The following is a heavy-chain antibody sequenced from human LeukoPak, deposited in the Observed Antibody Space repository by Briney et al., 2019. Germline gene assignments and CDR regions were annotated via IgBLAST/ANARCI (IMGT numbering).Heavy chain of an antibody. V-gene: IGHV5-51*01. CDR1: GYSFTSYW. D-gene: IGHD2-2*01. CDR2: IYPGDSDT. CDR3: ARHGGGDYQLLNNWFDP. J-gene: IGHJ5*02. Sequence: GESLKISCKGSGYSFTSYWIGWVRQMPGKGLEWMGIIYPGDSDTRYSPSFRGQVTISVDKTISTAYLQWSSLKASDTAMYYCARHGGGDYQLLNNWFDPWGQGTLVTVSS.